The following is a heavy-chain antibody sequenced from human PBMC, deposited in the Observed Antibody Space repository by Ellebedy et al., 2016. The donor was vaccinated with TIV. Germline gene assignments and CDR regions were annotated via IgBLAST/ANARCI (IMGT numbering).Heavy chain of an antibody. CDR2: INSDGSST. CDR1: GFTFSSYW. J-gene: IGHJ4*02. Sequence: GGSLRLSXAASGFTFSSYWMHWVRQAPGEGLVWVSRINSDGSSTSYADSVKGRFTISRDNAKNTLYLQMNSLRAEDTAVYYCARGSGATTVGRGAWGQGTLVTVSS. CDR3: ARGSGATTVGRGA. V-gene: IGHV3-74*01. D-gene: IGHD4-23*01.